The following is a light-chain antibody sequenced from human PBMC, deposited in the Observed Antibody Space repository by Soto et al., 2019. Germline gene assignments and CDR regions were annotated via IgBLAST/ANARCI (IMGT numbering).Light chain of an antibody. J-gene: IGKJ4*01. CDR2: DAS. CDR1: QSISSW. Sequence: DIQMTQSPSTLSASVGDRFTITCLASQSISSWLAWYQQKPGKAPKLLIYDASSLESGVPSRFSGSGSGTEFTITLSSLQPDDFATYYCQQYNSYSGTFGGGTKVDIK. V-gene: IGKV1-5*01. CDR3: QQYNSYSGT.